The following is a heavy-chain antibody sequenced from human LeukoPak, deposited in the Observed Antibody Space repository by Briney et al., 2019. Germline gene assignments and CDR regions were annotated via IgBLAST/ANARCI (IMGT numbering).Heavy chain of an antibody. D-gene: IGHD3-3*01. V-gene: IGHV3-23*01. CDR3: ASGPPFLKYFEY. CDR2: ISVGAEYI. CDR1: GFIFSTYV. Sequence: PGGSLRLSCAASGFIFSTYVMNWFRQAPGKGLEWVSTISVGAEYIFYADSVKGRFTISRDDSNNALYLQMHSLRAEDTALYYCASGPPFLKYFEYWGQGTLVTVSS. J-gene: IGHJ4*02.